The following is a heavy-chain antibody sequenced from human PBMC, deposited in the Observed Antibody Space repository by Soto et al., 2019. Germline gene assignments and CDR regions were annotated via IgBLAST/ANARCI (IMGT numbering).Heavy chain of an antibody. CDR2: ISAYNGNT. V-gene: IGHV1-18*01. J-gene: IGHJ4*02. Sequence: QVQLVQSGAEVKKPGASVKVSCKASGYTFTSYGISWVRQAPGQGLEWMGWISAYNGNTNYAQKLQGRVTMTTDTPTSTADMELRGLRSDDTAVYYCARDRYCSGGSCSQVDYWGQGTLVTVSS. CDR3: ARDRYCSGGSCSQVDY. D-gene: IGHD2-15*01. CDR1: GYTFTSYG.